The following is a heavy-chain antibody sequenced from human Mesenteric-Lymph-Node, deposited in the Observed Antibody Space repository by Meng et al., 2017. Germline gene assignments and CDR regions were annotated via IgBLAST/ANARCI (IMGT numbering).Heavy chain of an antibody. J-gene: IGHJ3*02. CDR3: ARIKGYYDSSGYGDI. D-gene: IGHD3-22*01. Sequence: SGPTLVKPTETLTLTCTVSVFSLSNARMGVSWIRQPPGKALEWLAHIFSNDEKSYSTSLKSRLTISKDTSKSQVVLTMTNMDPVDTATYYCARIKGYYDSSGYGDIWGQGTMVTVSS. CDR2: IFSNDEK. CDR1: VFSLSNARMG. V-gene: IGHV2-26*01.